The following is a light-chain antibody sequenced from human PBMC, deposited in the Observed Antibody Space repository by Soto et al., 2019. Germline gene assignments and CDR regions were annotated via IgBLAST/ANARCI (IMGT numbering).Light chain of an antibody. V-gene: IGLV2-14*01. CDR1: SSDVGGYNY. Sequence: QSALTQPASVSGSPGQSITISCTGTSSDVGGYNYVSWYQQHPGKAPKLMIYEVSNRPSGVSNRFSGSKSGNTASLTISGLQAEDEADYYCRSYISSRLYVFGTGTRSPX. CDR3: RSYISSRLYV. CDR2: EVS. J-gene: IGLJ1*01.